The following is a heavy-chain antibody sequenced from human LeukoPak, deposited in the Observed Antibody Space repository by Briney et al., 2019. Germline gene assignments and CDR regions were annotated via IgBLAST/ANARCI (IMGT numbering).Heavy chain of an antibody. J-gene: IGHJ4*02. D-gene: IGHD1-26*01. Sequence: PGGSLRLSCAASGFIFSDYWMSWVRQAPGKGLEWVANIEHDGNEKYYVDSVKGRFTISRDNAENSLYLQMNSLRPEDTAVYYCASGMDELDSWGQGTLVTVSS. CDR1: GFIFSDYW. V-gene: IGHV3-7*01. CDR3: ASGMDELDS. CDR2: IEHDGNEK.